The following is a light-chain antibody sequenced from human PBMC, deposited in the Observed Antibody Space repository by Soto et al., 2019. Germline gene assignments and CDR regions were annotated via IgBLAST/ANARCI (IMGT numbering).Light chain of an antibody. Sequence: AIQLTQSPSSLSASVGDRVTITCRASQDIRGALAWYQQKPGKAPKTLIYDVSTLESGVPSRFSGSSSGTDFTLTISSLQPVDFATYYCQQFNSYPITFGHGTRLEIK. CDR2: DVS. J-gene: IGKJ5*01. CDR1: QDIRGA. CDR3: QQFNSYPIT. V-gene: IGKV1-13*02.